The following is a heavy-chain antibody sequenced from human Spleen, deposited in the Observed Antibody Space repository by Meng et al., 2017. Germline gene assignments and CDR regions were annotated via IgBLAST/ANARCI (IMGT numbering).Heavy chain of an antibody. CDR3: ARRGGDYLEVYFDY. D-gene: IGHD4-17*01. CDR1: GGSISSGDYY. J-gene: IGHJ4*02. CDR2: IHSSGST. V-gene: IGHV4-31*03. Sequence: QVHLQESGPGLVKPSGTLSRTFTVSGGSISSGDYYWSWLRQLPGEGLEWIGYIHSSGSTYYNPSLRSRVMVSLDTSKNQFSLRLSSVTAADTAIYYCARRGGDYLEVYFDYWGQGSLVTVSS.